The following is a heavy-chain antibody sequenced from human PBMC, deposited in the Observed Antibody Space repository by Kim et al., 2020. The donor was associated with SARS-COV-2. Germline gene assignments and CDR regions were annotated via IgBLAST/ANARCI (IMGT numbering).Heavy chain of an antibody. J-gene: IGHJ4*02. Sequence: VGSKKYYANPVTGRFPSSRDNTKHTLYLKMNSLSAEDTAVYYCAKVGPGYWGQGTLVTVSS. V-gene: IGHV3-30*02. CDR2: VGSKK. CDR3: AKVGPGY.